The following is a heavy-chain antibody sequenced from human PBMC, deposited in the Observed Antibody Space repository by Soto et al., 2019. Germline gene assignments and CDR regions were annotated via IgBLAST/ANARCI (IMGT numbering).Heavy chain of an antibody. D-gene: IGHD3-16*01. Sequence: QVQLQESGPGLVKPSQTLSLICTVSGGSISSGDYYWSWIRQPPGKGLEWIAYIYYTGSTYYNPCLQRPVTISVDTSKHQFSLKLRSVTAADTAVYYCASGLHSGDAFDYWGQGTLVTVSS. CDR2: IYYTGST. V-gene: IGHV4-30-4*01. CDR3: ASGLHSGDAFDY. CDR1: GGSISSGDYY. J-gene: IGHJ4*02.